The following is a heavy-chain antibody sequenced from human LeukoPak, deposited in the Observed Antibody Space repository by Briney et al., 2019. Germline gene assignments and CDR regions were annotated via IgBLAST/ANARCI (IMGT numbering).Heavy chain of an antibody. D-gene: IGHD6-6*01. CDR2: ISGYSSNT. CDR1: GYTFTSYD. CDR3: ARGGGSSRVGLDN. J-gene: IGHJ4*02. V-gene: IGHV1-18*01. Sequence: ASVKVSCKASGYTFTSYDISWVRQAPGQGLEWMGWISGYSSNTNYAQKFQGRVTTTTDTSTSTAYMELRSLRSDDTAVYYCARGGGSSRVGLDNWGQGTLVTVSS.